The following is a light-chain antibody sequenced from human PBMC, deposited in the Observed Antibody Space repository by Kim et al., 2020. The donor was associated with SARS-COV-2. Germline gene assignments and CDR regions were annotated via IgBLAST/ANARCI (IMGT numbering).Light chain of an antibody. CDR3: QQYDSYHRT. V-gene: IGKV1D-16*01. J-gene: IGKJ1*01. CDR1: QGISSW. Sequence: DIQMTQSPSSLSASVGDRVTITCRASQGISSWLAWYQQKPEKAPRSLIHAASSLQRGVPSRFSGSGSGTDFTLTISSLQPEDFATYYCQQYDSYHRTFGKGTKVDIK. CDR2: AAS.